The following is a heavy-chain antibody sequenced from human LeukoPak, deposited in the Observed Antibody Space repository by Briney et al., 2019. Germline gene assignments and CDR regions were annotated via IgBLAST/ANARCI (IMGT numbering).Heavy chain of an antibody. CDR3: ARQTRWGSGSYSRYYYYYMDV. CDR2: VYSSGTT. Sequence: SETLSLTCTVSGDSINNFYWSWIRQPAGKGLEWIGRVYSSGTTDYNPSLKSRVTISVDTSKNQFSLKLSSVTAADTAVYYCARQTRWGSGSYSRYYYYYMDVWGKGTTVTISS. CDR1: GDSINNFY. J-gene: IGHJ6*03. D-gene: IGHD3-10*01. V-gene: IGHV4-4*07.